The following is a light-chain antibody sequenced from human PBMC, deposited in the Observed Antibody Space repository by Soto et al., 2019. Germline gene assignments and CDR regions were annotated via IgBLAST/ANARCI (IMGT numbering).Light chain of an antibody. V-gene: IGKV1-27*01. CDR1: QGISDY. CDR2: SAS. CDR3: QKYNSVPWT. J-gene: IGKJ1*01. Sequence: DIQMTQSPSSLSASVGDRITITCRASQGISDYLAWYQQKPGKVPKLLIHSASTLQSGVPSRFSGSGSGTDFTLTISSLQPEDVATYYCQKYNSVPWTFGQGTKVEIK.